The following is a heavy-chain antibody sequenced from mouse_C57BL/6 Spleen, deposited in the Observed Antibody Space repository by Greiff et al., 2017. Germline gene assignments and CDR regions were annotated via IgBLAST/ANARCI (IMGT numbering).Heavy chain of an antibody. CDR2: ISDGGSYT. CDR1: GFTFSSYA. CDR3: ARDTVVNAMDY. J-gene: IGHJ4*01. D-gene: IGHD1-1*01. Sequence: EVKVVESGGGLVKPGGSLKLSCAASGFTFSSYAMSWVRQTPEKRLEWVATISDGGSYTYYPDNVKGRFTISRDNAKNNLYLQMSHLKSEDTAMYYCARDTVVNAMDYWGQGTSVTVSS. V-gene: IGHV5-4*01.